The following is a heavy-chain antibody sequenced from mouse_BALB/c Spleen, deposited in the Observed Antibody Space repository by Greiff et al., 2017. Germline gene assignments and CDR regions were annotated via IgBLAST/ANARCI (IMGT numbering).Heavy chain of an antibody. CDR1: GYSITSDYV. Sequence: EVQLVESGPGLVKPSQSLSLTCTVTGYSITSDYVWNWIRQLPGNKLGWMGYRSYCGSTSYNPSLKSRISITRDTSTNQFFLQLNSVTTEDTATYYCARCDGYHWYFDVWGAGTTVTVSS. D-gene: IGHD2-3*01. V-gene: IGHV3-2*02. CDR3: ARCDGYHWYFDV. J-gene: IGHJ1*01. CDR2: RSYCGST.